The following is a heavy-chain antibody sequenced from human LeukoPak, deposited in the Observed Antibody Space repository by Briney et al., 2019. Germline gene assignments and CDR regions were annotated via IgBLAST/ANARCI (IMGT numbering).Heavy chain of an antibody. V-gene: IGHV3-7*01. CDR3: ARDDNWNDHYFDY. D-gene: IGHD1-1*01. J-gene: IGHJ4*02. CDR1: GFTFSSYW. CDR2: IKHDGSEK. Sequence: PGGSLRLSCAASGFTFSSYWMSWVRQAPGKGLEWVANIKHDGSEKYYVDSVKGRFTISRDNAKNSLYLQMNSLRAEDTAVYYCARDDNWNDHYFDYWGQGTLVTVSS.